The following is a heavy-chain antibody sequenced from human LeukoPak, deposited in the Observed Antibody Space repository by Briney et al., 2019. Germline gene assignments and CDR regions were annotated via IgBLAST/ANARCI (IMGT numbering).Heavy chain of an antibody. J-gene: IGHJ4*02. D-gene: IGHD3-10*01. CDR1: GFTFSSYA. V-gene: IGHV3-23*01. Sequence: GGSLRLSCAASGFTFSSYAMSWVRQAPGKGLEWVSAISGSGGSTYYADSVKGRFTISRDNSKNTLYLQMNSLRAEDTAVYYCAKGLNVLLWFGEPYYFDYWGQGILVAVSS. CDR3: AKGLNVLLWFGEPYYFDY. CDR2: ISGSGGST.